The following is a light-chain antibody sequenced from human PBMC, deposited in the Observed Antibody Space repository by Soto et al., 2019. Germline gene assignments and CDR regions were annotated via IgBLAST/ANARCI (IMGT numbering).Light chain of an antibody. CDR3: HQYGSSLIT. CDR1: QSIRSHY. Sequence: EIVLTQSPGTLSLSPGERATLSCRASQSIRSHYLAWYQQKPGQAPRLLISGAHNRAPGIPDRFSGSESGTDFTLRISRLEPEDFAVYYSHQYGSSLITFGEGTRLEIK. CDR2: GAH. J-gene: IGKJ5*01. V-gene: IGKV3-20*01.